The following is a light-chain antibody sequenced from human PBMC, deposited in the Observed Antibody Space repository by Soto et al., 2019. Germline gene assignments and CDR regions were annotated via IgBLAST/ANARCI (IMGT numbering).Light chain of an antibody. V-gene: IGLV2-14*01. CDR3: ASYTDSTIVM. J-gene: IGLJ3*02. CDR1: SSDVGDYNY. CDR2: DVS. Sequence: QSVLTQPASVSGSPGQSITISCTRTSSDVGDYNYVSWYQQHPGKAPKLMIYDVSHRPSGVSSRFSGSKSGNTASLTISGLQAEDEADYYCASYTDSTIVMFGGGTQLTVL.